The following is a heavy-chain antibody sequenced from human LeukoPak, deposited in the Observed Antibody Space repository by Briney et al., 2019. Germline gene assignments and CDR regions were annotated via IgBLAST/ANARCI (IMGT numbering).Heavy chain of an antibody. Sequence: SETLSLTCTVSGGSISSGDYYWSWIRQHPGKGLEWIGYIYYSGSTYYNPSLKSRVTISVDTSKNQFSLKLSSVTAADTAVYYCARVSSRWLQDYYFDYWGQGTLVTVSS. V-gene: IGHV4-30-4*01. J-gene: IGHJ4*02. CDR3: ARVSSRWLQDYYFDY. CDR2: IYYSGST. D-gene: IGHD5-24*01. CDR1: GGSISSGDYY.